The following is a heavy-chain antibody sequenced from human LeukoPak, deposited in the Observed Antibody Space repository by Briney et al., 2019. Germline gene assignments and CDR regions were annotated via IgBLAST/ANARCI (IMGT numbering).Heavy chain of an antibody. D-gene: IGHD3-9*01. CDR2: IYSGGST. CDR1: GFTVSSNY. CDR3: ARTNKLRYFDDMPDI. V-gene: IGHV3-53*04. Sequence: GGSLRLSCAASGFTVSSNYMSWVRQAPGKGLEWVSVIYSGGSTYYADSVKGRFTISRHNSKNTLYLQMNSLRAEDTAVYYCARTNKLRYFDDMPDIWGQGTLVTVSS. J-gene: IGHJ4*02.